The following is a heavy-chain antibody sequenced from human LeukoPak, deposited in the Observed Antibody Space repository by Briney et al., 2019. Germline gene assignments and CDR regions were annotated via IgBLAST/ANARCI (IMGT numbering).Heavy chain of an antibody. CDR1: GFDFSDFY. CDR3: TRQHCSGGTCSYVDY. J-gene: IGHJ4*02. CDR2: IRTKPNSYTT. V-gene: IGHV3-73*01. D-gene: IGHD2-15*01. Sequence: QPGGSLRLSCAASGFDFSDFYMHWVRQASGRGLEWVGLIRTKPNSYTTVYAASVKGRFTISRDDSKNTAYLQMNSLKAEDTAVYYCTRQHCSGGTCSYVDYWGQGTLVTVSS.